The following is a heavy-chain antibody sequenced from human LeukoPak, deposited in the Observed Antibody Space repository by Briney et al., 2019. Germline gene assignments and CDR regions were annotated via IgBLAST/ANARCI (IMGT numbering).Heavy chain of an antibody. D-gene: IGHD4-17*01. V-gene: IGHV4-38-2*02. J-gene: IGHJ4*02. CDR2: IFHSGST. CDR1: GYSVSSDYY. CDR3: ARLVTTTACFDY. Sequence: PSETLSLTCTVSGYSVSSDYYWGWIRQPPGKGLEWIGSIFHSGSTYYNPSLKSRVTILVDTSKNQFSLKLSSVTAADTAVYYCARLVTTTACFDYWGQGTLVTVSS.